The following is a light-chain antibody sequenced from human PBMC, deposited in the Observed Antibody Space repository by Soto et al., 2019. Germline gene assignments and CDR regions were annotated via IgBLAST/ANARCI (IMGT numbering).Light chain of an antibody. CDR1: SSNIGAGYD. V-gene: IGLV1-40*01. Sequence: QSVLTQPPSVSGAPGQRVTISCSGSSSNIGAGYDVHWYQQLPGKAPKLLIYANNNRPSGVPDRFSGSKSVTSASLATAGLQAEDEADYYCQSYDSSLTVFGTGTKLTVL. CDR3: QSYDSSLTV. J-gene: IGLJ1*01. CDR2: ANN.